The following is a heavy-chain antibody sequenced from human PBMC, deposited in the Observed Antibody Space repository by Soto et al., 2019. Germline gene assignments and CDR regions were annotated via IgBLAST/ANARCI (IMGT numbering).Heavy chain of an antibody. V-gene: IGHV4-4*07. CDR1: GGSINGYY. Sequence: SETLSLTCTVSGGSINGYYWYWIRQPAGKGLEWIGRIYISGSTNYNPSLKSRVTMSIDTSKNQFSLKVSSVTAADTAVYYCPSSSLYGMDVWGQGTTVTVSS. J-gene: IGHJ6*02. CDR2: IYISGST. CDR3: PSSSLYGMDV.